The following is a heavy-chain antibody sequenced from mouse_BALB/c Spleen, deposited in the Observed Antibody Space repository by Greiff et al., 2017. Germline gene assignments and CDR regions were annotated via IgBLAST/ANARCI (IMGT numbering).Heavy chain of an antibody. V-gene: IGHV14-1*02. Sequence: VQLKQSGAELVRPGALVKLSCKASGFNIKDYYMHWVKQRPEKGLEWIGWIDPENGNTIYDPKFQGKASITADTSSNTAYLQLSSLTSEDTAVYYCARGGYYYYGSRYAMDYWGQGTSGTVSS. J-gene: IGHJ4*01. D-gene: IGHD1-1*01. CDR3: ARGGYYYYGSRYAMDY. CDR1: GFNIKDYY. CDR2: IDPENGNT.